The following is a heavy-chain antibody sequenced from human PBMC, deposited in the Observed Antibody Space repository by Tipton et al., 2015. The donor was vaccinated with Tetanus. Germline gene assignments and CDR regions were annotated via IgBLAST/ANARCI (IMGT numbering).Heavy chain of an antibody. CDR1: GFTFASYA. CDR2: ISGSGGST. J-gene: IGHJ3*02. V-gene: IGHV3-23*01. CDR3: AKAPSLGDAFDI. D-gene: IGHD3-16*02. Sequence: SLRLSCVASGFTFASYAMSWVRQAPGKGLEWVSAISGSGGSTYYADSVKGRFTISRDNSKNTLYLQMNSLRAEDTAVYYCAKAPSLGDAFDIWGQGTMVTVSS.